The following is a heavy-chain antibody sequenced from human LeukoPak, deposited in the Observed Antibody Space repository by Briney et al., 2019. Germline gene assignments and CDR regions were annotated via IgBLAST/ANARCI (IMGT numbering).Heavy chain of an antibody. CDR1: GFTFSSYE. D-gene: IGHD5-18*01. V-gene: IGHV3-48*03. CDR2: ISSSGSTI. Sequence: GGPLRLSCAASGFTFSSYEMNWVRQAPGKGLEWVSYISSSGSTIYYADSVKGRFTISRDNAKNSLYLQMNSLRAEDTAVYYCAGGVVDTAMVTTYYYYSDFDGWGKGTTVTVSS. J-gene: IGHJ6*04. CDR3: AGGVVDTAMVTTYYYYSDFDG.